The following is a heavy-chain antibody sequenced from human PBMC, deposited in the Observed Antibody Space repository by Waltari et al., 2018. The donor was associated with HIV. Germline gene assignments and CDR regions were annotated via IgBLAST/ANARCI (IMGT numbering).Heavy chain of an antibody. J-gene: IGHJ5*02. CDR2: INTDGSKK. D-gene: IGHD3-16*01. CDR1: GFTFSDFW. CDR3: ARVIGLNGFDP. V-gene: IGHV3-7*01. Sequence: EVQLVESGGGLVQPGGSLRLSCAASGFTFSDFWMSWFRQSPGKGLELVATINTDGSKKYSVDSVKGRFTISRDNAKNSLYLQMSRLRVEDTALYYCARVIGLNGFDPWGQGTQVSVSS.